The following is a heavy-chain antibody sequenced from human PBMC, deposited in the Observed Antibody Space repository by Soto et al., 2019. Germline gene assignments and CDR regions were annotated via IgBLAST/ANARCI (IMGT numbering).Heavy chain of an antibody. D-gene: IGHD1-26*01. Sequence: EVQLVESGGGLVKPGGSLRLSCAASGFTFSSYSMNWVRQAPGKGLEWVSSISSSSSYIYYADSVKGRFTISRDNAKNSLYLHMNSLRAEDTAVYYCARDLTSGGSPPYWGQGTLVTVSS. J-gene: IGHJ4*02. CDR3: ARDLTSGGSPPY. V-gene: IGHV3-21*01. CDR2: ISSSSSYI. CDR1: GFTFSSYS.